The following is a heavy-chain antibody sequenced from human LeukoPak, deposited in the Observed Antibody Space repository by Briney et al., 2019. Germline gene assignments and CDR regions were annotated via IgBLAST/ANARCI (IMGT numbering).Heavy chain of an antibody. CDR2: INSDGSIT. V-gene: IGHV3-74*01. Sequence: GGSLRLSCAASGFTFSSYWMHWVRQAPGKGLMWVSRINSDGSITNYADSVKGRFTISRDNSKNTLYLQMNSLRAEDTAVYYCAKAPQYDFWSGYCFDYWGQGTLVTVSS. D-gene: IGHD3-3*01. CDR3: AKAPQYDFWSGYCFDY. J-gene: IGHJ4*02. CDR1: GFTFSSYW.